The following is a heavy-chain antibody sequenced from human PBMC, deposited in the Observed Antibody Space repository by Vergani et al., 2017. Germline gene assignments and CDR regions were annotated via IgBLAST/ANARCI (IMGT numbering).Heavy chain of an antibody. CDR1: GFTFSSYA. CDR3: VKDPRDIVAVPGPHDY. CDR2: ISVYDGRT. Sequence: EVQLLESGGGLVQPGGSLRLSCAASGFTFSSYAMSWVRQAPGKGLEWVSSISVYDGRTFYADSVKGRFTSSRDNSKNTLYLQMNSLRAEDTAVYFCVKDPRDIVAVPGPHDYWGQGTLVTVSS. J-gene: IGHJ4*02. V-gene: IGHV3-23*01. D-gene: IGHD2-2*01.